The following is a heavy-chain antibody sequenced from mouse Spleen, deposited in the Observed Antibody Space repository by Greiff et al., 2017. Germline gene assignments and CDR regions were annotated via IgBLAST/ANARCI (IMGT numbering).Heavy chain of an antibody. D-gene: IGHD2-3*01. CDR1: GYTFPSYW. CDR2: IDPSDSYT. V-gene: IGHV1-50*01. Sequence: QVQLQQPGAELVKPGASVKLSCKASGYTFPSYWMQWVKQRPGQGLEWIGEIDPSDSYTNYNQKFKGKATLTVDTSSSTAYMQLSSLTSEDSAVYYCARGGDGYPFAYWGQGTLVTVSA. J-gene: IGHJ3*01. CDR3: ARGGDGYPFAY.